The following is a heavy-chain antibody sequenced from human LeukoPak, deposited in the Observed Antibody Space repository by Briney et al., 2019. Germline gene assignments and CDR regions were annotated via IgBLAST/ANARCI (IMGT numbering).Heavy chain of an antibody. D-gene: IGHD3-22*01. Sequence: ASVKVSCKASGGTFSSYAISWVRQAPGQGLEWMGGIIPIFGTANYAQKFQGRVTITADESTSTAYMELSSLRSEDTAVYYCATEFVGSSGYYSDYWGQGTLVTVSS. V-gene: IGHV1-69*01. CDR2: IIPIFGTA. CDR1: GGTFSSYA. J-gene: IGHJ4*02. CDR3: ATEFVGSSGYYSDY.